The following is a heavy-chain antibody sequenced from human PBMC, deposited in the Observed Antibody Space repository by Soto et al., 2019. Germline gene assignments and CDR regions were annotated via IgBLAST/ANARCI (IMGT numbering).Heavy chain of an antibody. CDR3: ARGLKQVNDYYFDY. CDR1: GGSFSGYY. V-gene: IGHV4-34*01. CDR2: INHSGTT. D-gene: IGHD1-1*01. J-gene: IGHJ4*02. Sequence: SETLSLTCAVYGGSFSGYYWSWIRPPPEKGMEWIGEINHSGTTTYNPSLKSRVTISVDTSKNQFSLKLSSLSAADTAVYYCARGLKQVNDYYFDYWGQGTLVTVSS.